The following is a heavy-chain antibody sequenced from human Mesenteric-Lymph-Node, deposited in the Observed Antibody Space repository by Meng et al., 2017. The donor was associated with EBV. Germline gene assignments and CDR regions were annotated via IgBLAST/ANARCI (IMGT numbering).Heavy chain of an antibody. CDR2: ISQSGDT. CDR3: ARGAIFGIVITYFDY. Sequence: QVQLQHWGAELLEPSEPLSLTCDALGWSFSGYHWSGIRQPPGKGLEYIGEISQSGDTTYNPSLKSRVTISVDRSRNQFSLKMASVTAADTAVYYCARGAIFGIVITYFDYWSQGTLVTVSS. CDR1: GWSFSGYH. V-gene: IGHV4-34*01. D-gene: IGHD3-3*02. J-gene: IGHJ4*02.